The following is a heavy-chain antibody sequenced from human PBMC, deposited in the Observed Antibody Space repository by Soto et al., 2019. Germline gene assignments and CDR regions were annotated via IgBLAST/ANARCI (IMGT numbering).Heavy chain of an antibody. D-gene: IGHD3-3*01. V-gene: IGHV1-18*01. CDR2: INAYNGNT. CDR3: ARQGYDFWSGYKRTGYYYYMDV. CDR1: GYTFTSYG. Sequence: QVQLVQSGAEVKKPGASVKVSCKASGYTFTSYGISWVRQAPGQGLEWMGWINAYNGNTDYAQKLQGRVTMTTDTSTSTAYMELRSRRSDDTAVYYCARQGYDFWSGYKRTGYYYYMDVWGKGTTVTVSS. J-gene: IGHJ6*03.